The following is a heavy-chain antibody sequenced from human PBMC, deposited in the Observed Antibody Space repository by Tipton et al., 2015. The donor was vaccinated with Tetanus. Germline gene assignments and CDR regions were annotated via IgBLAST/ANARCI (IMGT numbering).Heavy chain of an antibody. D-gene: IGHD1-14*01. V-gene: IGHV3-21*06. CDR1: GFDFSNYK. CDR3: ATGVTLDY. Sequence: SLRLSCAASGFDFSNYKINWVRQAPGQALEWVASISSRNTYISYVDSVKGRFTISRDNAKSSLYLQMNSLRAEDTAIYYCATGVTLDYWGQGTLVTVSS. J-gene: IGHJ4*02. CDR2: ISSRNTYI.